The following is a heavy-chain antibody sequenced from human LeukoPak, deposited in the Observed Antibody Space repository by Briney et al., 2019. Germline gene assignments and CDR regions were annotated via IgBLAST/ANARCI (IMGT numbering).Heavy chain of an antibody. CDR2: ISSSSTI. J-gene: IGHJ4*02. D-gene: IGHD3-10*02. Sequence: GGSLRLSCAASGFTFSSYSMNWVRQAPGKGLEWVSYISSSSTIYYADSVKGRFTISRDNAKNSLYLQMNSLRAEDTAVYYCAAISGEFLGYWGQGTLVTVSS. V-gene: IGHV3-48*01. CDR3: AAISGEFLGY. CDR1: GFTFSSYS.